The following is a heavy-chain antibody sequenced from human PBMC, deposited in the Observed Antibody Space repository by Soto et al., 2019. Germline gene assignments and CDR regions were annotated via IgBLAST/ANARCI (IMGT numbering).Heavy chain of an antibody. V-gene: IGHV5-51*01. CDR2: IYPGDSDT. CDR3: ARPKKGASYYYDSSGYYSFDY. J-gene: IGHJ4*02. D-gene: IGHD3-22*01. CDR1: GYTFTNYW. Sequence: EVQLVQSGAEVRKPGESLKISCQGSGYTFTNYWIGWVRQMPGKGLEWMGIIYPGDSDTRYSPSFQGQVTISADKSITTAYLQWSSLRASDTAMYYCARPKKGASYYYDSSGYYSFDYWGQGTLVTVSS.